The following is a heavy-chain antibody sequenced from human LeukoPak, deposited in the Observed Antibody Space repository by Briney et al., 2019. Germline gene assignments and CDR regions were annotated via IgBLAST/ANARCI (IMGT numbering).Heavy chain of an antibody. J-gene: IGHJ4*02. CDR3: ASTFGYCSSTRCYTGGYYFDY. V-gene: IGHV1-2*02. D-gene: IGHD2-2*02. CDR1: GYTFTGYY. Sequence: ASVKVSSKAPGYTFTGYYMHWVRQAPGQGVEWMGWINPNSGGTNCAQKLQGRVTLTRDTSISTAYMELSRLRSDETAVYCCASTFGYCSSTRCYTGGYYFDYWGQGTLVTVYS. CDR2: INPNSGGT.